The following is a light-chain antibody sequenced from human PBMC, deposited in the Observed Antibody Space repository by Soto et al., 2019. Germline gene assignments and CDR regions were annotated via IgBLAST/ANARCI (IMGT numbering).Light chain of an antibody. CDR2: EVS. Sequence: QSVLTQPASVSGSPGQSITISCTGTSGDVDAFDYVSWYQQHPGKAPKLMIFEVSDRPSGVSDRFSGSKSGSTASLTISGLQAEDEADYFCSSYTSSVTYVFGTGTRSPS. CDR3: SSYTSSVTYV. V-gene: IGLV2-14*01. CDR1: SGDVDAFDY. J-gene: IGLJ1*01.